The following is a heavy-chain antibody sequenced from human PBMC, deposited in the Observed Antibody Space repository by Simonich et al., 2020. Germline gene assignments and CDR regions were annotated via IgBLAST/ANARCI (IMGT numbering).Heavy chain of an antibody. CDR1: GGSISSYY. D-gene: IGHD2-2*01. CDR3: ARRGYCSSTSCYDAFDI. CDR2: IYYSGCT. Sequence: QVQLQESGPGLVKPSETLSLTCTVSGGSISSYYWSWIRQPPGKGLGWIGYIYYSGCTNYNPSLKSRVTISVDTSKNQFSRKLSSVTAADTAVYYCARRGYCSSTSCYDAFDIWGQGTMVTVSS. J-gene: IGHJ3*02. V-gene: IGHV4-59*08.